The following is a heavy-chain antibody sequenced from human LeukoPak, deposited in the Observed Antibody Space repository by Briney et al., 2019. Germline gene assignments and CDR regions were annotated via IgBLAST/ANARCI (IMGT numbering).Heavy chain of an antibody. Sequence: SETLSLTCGVSGGSISNTNWWSWVRQPPGKGLEWIGYIYYRGSTNYNPSLKSRVTMSVDTSKNQFSLILTSVTAADTAVYYCARDLDQWLGTFDYWGQGTLVTVSS. CDR1: GGSISNTNW. D-gene: IGHD6-19*01. CDR3: ARDLDQWLGTFDY. J-gene: IGHJ4*02. CDR2: IYYRGST. V-gene: IGHV4-4*02.